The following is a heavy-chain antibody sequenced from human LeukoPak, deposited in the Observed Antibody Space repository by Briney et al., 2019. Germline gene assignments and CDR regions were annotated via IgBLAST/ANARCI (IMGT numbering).Heavy chain of an antibody. CDR1: GDSLSSGVYY. Sequence: PSETLSLTCTVSGDSLSSGVYYWSWIRQPPGKGLEWIGYIYYSGSTNYNPSLKSRVTISVDTSKNQFSLKLSSVTAADTAVYYCARSASDYYDSSGDAFDIWGQGTMVTVSS. J-gene: IGHJ3*02. D-gene: IGHD3-22*01. CDR2: IYYSGST. V-gene: IGHV4-61*08. CDR3: ARSASDYYDSSGDAFDI.